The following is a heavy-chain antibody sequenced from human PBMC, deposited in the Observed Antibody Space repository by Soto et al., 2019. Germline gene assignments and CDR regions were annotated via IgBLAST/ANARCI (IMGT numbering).Heavy chain of an antibody. CDR1: GFTFSSYE. Sequence: GGSLRLSCAASGFTFSSYEMNWVRQAPGKGLEWVSYISSSGSTIYYADSVKGRFTISRDNAKNSLYLQMNSLRAEDTAVYYCARGPPRRSGYYYYGMDVWGQGTTVTVSS. CDR3: ARGPPRRSGYYYYGMDV. J-gene: IGHJ6*02. CDR2: ISSSGSTI. V-gene: IGHV3-48*03. D-gene: IGHD3-22*01.